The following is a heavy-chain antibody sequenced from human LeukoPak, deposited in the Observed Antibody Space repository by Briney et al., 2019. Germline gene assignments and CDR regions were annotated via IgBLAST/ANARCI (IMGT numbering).Heavy chain of an antibody. CDR2: IIPIFGTA. V-gene: IGHV1-69*13. D-gene: IGHD3-10*01. CDR3: ARARPITMVRGVVFDY. Sequence: SVKVSCKASGGTFSSYAISWVRQAPGQGLEWMGGIIPIFGTANYAQKFQGRVTITADESTSTAYMELSSLRSEDTAVYYCARARPITMVRGVVFDYWGQGTLVTVSS. CDR1: GGTFSSYA. J-gene: IGHJ4*02.